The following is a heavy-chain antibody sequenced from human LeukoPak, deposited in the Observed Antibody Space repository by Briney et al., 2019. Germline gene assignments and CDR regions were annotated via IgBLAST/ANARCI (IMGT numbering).Heavy chain of an antibody. CDR3: ASAVEMATTADY. Sequence: SVKVSCKASGGTFSSYAISWVRQAPGQWLEWMGGIIPIFGTANYAQKFQGRVTITADESTSTAYMELCSLRSEDTAVYYCASAVEMATTADYWGQGTLVTVSS. D-gene: IGHD5-24*01. J-gene: IGHJ4*02. CDR2: IIPIFGTA. V-gene: IGHV1-69*13. CDR1: GGTFSSYA.